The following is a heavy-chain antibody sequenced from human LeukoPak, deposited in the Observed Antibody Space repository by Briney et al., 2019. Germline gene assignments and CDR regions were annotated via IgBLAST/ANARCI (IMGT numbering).Heavy chain of an antibody. J-gene: IGHJ6*03. D-gene: IGHD6-6*01. CDR3: ARDGALYSSSVYYMDV. Sequence: GGSLRLSCAASGFIFSSYVMGWVRQAPGKGLEWVAVISYGGSNKYYADSVKGRFTISRDNSKNTLYLQMNSLRAEDTAVYYCARDGALYSSSVYYMDVWGKGTTVTVSS. CDR1: GFIFSSYV. V-gene: IGHV3-30-3*01. CDR2: ISYGGSNK.